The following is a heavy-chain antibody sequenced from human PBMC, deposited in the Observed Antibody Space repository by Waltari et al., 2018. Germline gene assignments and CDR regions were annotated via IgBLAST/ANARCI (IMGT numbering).Heavy chain of an antibody. J-gene: IGHJ3*02. Sequence: EVQLAESGGGLVQPGGSLELSCAGSGFTITPPYSMNWARQAPGKGLEWVSSISTTYTYYAASLKGRFTISTDNAKNSVFLRMNSLRADDTAVYFCARERGGNAFDMWGQGTMVTVSS. V-gene: IGHV3-21*01. CDR3: ARERGGNAFDM. CDR2: ISTTYT. CDR1: GFTITPPYS.